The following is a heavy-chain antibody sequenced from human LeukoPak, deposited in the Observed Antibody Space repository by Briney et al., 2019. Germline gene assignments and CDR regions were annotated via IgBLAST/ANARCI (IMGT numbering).Heavy chain of an antibody. D-gene: IGHD3-10*02. CDR3: ATMFQVLGGRTYNYYKDL. V-gene: IGHV4-39*07. Sequence: SETLSLTCTVSGGSISSSSYYWGWIRQPPGKGLEWIGNIYYSGTTYYNPSLKSRVTISLDKTNNQFSLKMSSVTAADTAVYYCATMFQVLGGRTYNYYKDLWGKGTTVIVSS. J-gene: IGHJ6*03. CDR2: IYYSGTT. CDR1: GGSISSSSYY.